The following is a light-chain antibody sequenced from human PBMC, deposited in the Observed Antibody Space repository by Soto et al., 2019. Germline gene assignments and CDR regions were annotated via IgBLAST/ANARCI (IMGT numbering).Light chain of an antibody. V-gene: IGKV3-11*01. CDR3: QQRSNWLST. CDR1: QSVSSY. Sequence: ENVLSQSPATLSLSPGERATLSCRASQSVSSYLAWYQQKPGQAPRLLIYDASNRATGIPARFSGSGSGTDFTLTISSLEPEDFAVYYCQQRSNWLSTFGGGTKVDIK. CDR2: DAS. J-gene: IGKJ4*01.